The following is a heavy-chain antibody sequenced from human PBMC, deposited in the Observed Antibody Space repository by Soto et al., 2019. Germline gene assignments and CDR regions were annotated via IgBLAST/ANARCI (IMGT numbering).Heavy chain of an antibody. V-gene: IGHV1-58*01. CDR3: AAGLITFGGGKPHYYMDV. CDR1: GSTFSRSA. D-gene: IGHD3-16*01. Sequence: GASVKVSCKASGSTFSRSALQWMRQSRGQGLEWIGWIVVGTGYTNYAQTFQERVSITRDMSTSTAYMELSSLRYEDTAVYYCAAGLITFGGGKPHYYMDVWGKGSTVTVSS. J-gene: IGHJ6*03. CDR2: IVVGTGYT.